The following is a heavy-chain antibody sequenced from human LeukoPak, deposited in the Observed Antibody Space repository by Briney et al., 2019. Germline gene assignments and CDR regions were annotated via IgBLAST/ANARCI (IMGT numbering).Heavy chain of an antibody. V-gene: IGHV4-39*07. J-gene: IGHJ4*02. Sequence: ASETLSLTCTVSGGSISSSSYYWGWIRQPPGKGLEWIGSSYYSGSTYYNPSLNSRVTISVDTSKNQFSLKLTSVTAADTAVYYCARDHHVDKHFDYWGQGTLVTVSS. D-gene: IGHD1-14*01. CDR3: ARDHHVDKHFDY. CDR2: SYYSGST. CDR1: GGSISSSSYY.